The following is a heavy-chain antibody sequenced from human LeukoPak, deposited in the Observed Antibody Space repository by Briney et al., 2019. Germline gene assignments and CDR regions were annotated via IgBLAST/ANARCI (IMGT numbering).Heavy chain of an antibody. CDR3: ARGFTTYYYDSSGYYPPDY. Sequence: GGSLRLSCAASGFTFSSYWMSWVRQAPGKGLEWVANIKQDGSEKYYVDSVKGRFTISRDNAKNSLYLQMNSLRAEDTAVYYCARGFTTYYYDSSGYYPPDYWGQGTLVTVSS. V-gene: IGHV3-7*01. CDR2: IKQDGSEK. J-gene: IGHJ4*02. CDR1: GFTFSSYW. D-gene: IGHD3-22*01.